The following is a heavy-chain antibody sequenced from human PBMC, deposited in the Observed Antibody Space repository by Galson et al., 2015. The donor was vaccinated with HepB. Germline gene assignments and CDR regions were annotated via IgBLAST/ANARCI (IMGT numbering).Heavy chain of an antibody. D-gene: IGHD5-24*01. Sequence: SETLSLTCTVSGDSIGRSSSYWGWIRQPPGKGLEWIGSVLSGGSAYYKSSLRSRISVSLDTSKNQFSLSLRSVTAADTAVYYCARLRFERWLQGRGLVDSWGQGTLVTVSS. CDR2: VLSGGSA. J-gene: IGHJ4*02. V-gene: IGHV4-39*07. CDR1: GDSIGRSSSY. CDR3: ARLRFERWLQGRGLVDS.